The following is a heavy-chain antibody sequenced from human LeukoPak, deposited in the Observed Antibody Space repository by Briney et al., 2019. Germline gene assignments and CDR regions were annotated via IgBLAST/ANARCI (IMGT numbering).Heavy chain of an antibody. CDR3: ARGQLVRGRAHDY. J-gene: IGHJ4*02. CDR1: GGSFSGYY. D-gene: IGHD3-10*01. V-gene: IGHV4-34*01. CDR2: INHSGST. Sequence: SETLSLTCAVYGGSFSGYYWSWIRQPPGKGLEWIGEINHSGSTNYNPSLKSRVTISVDTSKNQLSLKLSSVTAADTAVYYCARGQLVRGRAHDYWGQGTLVTVSS.